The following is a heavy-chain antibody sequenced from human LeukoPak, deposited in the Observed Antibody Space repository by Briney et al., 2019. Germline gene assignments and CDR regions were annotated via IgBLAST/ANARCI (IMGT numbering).Heavy chain of an antibody. CDR3: ARKVYNGYAPFDY. CDR1: GGSISSGDYY. D-gene: IGHD5-12*01. Sequence: PSQTLSLTRTVSGGSISSGDYYWSWIRQPPGKGLELFGYIYYSGSTYYNPSLKSRVTISVDTSKNQFSLKLSSVTAADTAVYYCARKVYNGYAPFDYWGQGTLVTVSS. CDR2: IYYSGST. J-gene: IGHJ4*02. V-gene: IGHV4-30-4*01.